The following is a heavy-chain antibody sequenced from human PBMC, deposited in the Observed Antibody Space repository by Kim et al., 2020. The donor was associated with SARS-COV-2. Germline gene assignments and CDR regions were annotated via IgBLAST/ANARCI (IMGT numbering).Heavy chain of an antibody. J-gene: IGHJ6*02. CDR3: AKDRYCSGGSCYYYGMDV. CDR1: GFTFSSYA. CDR2: ISGSGGST. V-gene: IGHV3-23*01. D-gene: IGHD2-15*01. Sequence: GGSLRLSCAASGFTFSSYAMSWVRQAPGKGLEWVSAISGSGGSTYYADSVKGRFTISRDNSKNTLYLQMNSLRDEDTAVYYCAKDRYCSGGSCYYYGMDVWGQGTTVTVSS.